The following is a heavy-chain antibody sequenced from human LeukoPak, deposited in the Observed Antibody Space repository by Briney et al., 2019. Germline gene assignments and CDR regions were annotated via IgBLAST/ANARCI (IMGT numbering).Heavy chain of an antibody. Sequence: GGSLRLSCAASGFTFSSYAMNWVRQAPGKGLEWVSYISSSGSTIYYADSVKGRFTISRDNAKNSLYLQMNSLRAEDTAVYYCARVRQQLVNDAFDIWGQGTMVTVSS. J-gene: IGHJ3*02. CDR3: ARVRQQLVNDAFDI. D-gene: IGHD6-13*01. CDR2: ISSSGSTI. V-gene: IGHV3-48*03. CDR1: GFTFSSYA.